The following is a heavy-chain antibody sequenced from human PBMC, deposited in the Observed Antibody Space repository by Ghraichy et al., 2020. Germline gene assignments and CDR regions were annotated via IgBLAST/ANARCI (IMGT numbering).Heavy chain of an antibody. CDR1: GFTFSSYD. Sequence: GESLNISCAASGFTFSSYDMHWVRQATGKGLEWVSAIGTAGDTYYPGSVKGRFTISRENAKNSLYLQMNSLRAGDTAVYYCARDRTIFGVTQGMDVWGQGTTVTVSS. CDR2: IGTAGDT. J-gene: IGHJ6*02. V-gene: IGHV3-13*01. D-gene: IGHD3-3*01. CDR3: ARDRTIFGVTQGMDV.